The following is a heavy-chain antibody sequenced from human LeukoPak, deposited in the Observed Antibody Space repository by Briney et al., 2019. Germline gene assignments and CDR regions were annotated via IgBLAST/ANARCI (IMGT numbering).Heavy chain of an antibody. CDR3: ARGGINCGGDCLSAFDI. CDR1: GYTFTGYY. D-gene: IGHD2-21*02. J-gene: IGHJ3*02. Sequence: ASVKVSCKASGYTFTGYYMHWVRQAPGQGLEWMGWMNPNSGNTGYAQKFQGRVTMTRNTSISTAYMELSSLRSDDTAVYYCARGGINCGGDCLSAFDIWGQGTMVTVSS. V-gene: IGHV1-8*02. CDR2: MNPNSGNT.